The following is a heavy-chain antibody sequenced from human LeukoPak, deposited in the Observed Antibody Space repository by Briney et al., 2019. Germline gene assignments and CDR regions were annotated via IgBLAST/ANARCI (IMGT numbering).Heavy chain of an antibody. Sequence: GGTLRLSCAASGFTFSSYGVNWVRQAPGKGLEWVSAISGSGGSTYYADSVKGRFTISRDNAKNTLYLQMNSLRAEDTAVYYCARDRYYVPDYWGQGTLVTVSS. D-gene: IGHD3-10*02. CDR1: GFTFSSYG. J-gene: IGHJ4*02. CDR3: ARDRYYVPDY. CDR2: ISGSGGST. V-gene: IGHV3-23*01.